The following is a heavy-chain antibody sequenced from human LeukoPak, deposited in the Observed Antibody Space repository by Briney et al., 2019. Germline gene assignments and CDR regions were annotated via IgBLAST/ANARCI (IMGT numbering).Heavy chain of an antibody. Sequence: PGRSLRLSCAASGFTFDDYAMHWVRQAPGKGLEWVSGISWNSGSIGYADSVKGRFTISRDNAKNSLYLQMNSLRAEDTALYYCAGQWLVRNYYYYYSMDVWGQGTTVTVSS. J-gene: IGHJ6*02. CDR3: AGQWLVRNYYYYYSMDV. CDR2: ISWNSGSI. CDR1: GFTFDDYA. V-gene: IGHV3-9*01. D-gene: IGHD6-19*01.